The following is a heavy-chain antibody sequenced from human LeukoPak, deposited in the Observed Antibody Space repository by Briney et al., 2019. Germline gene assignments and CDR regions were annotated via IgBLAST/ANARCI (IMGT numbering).Heavy chain of an antibody. CDR2: IYTSGST. J-gene: IGHJ4*02. Sequence: PSEALSLTCTVSGGSISSGSYYWSWIRQPARKGLEWIGRIYTSGSTNYNPFLQSRVTISVDTSKNQFSLKLSSVTAADTAVYYCARKQWVEYYFESWGQGTLVTVSS. V-gene: IGHV4-61*02. D-gene: IGHD6-19*01. CDR1: GGSISSGSYY. CDR3: ARKQWVEYYFES.